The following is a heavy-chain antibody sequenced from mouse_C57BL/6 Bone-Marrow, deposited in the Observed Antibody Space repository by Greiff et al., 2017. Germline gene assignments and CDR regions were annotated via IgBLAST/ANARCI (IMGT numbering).Heavy chain of an antibody. CDR3: ARGGLRSYYFDY. D-gene: IGHD1-1*01. Sequence: QVQLQQPGAELVKPGASVKLSCKASGYTFTSYWMQWVKQRPGQGLEWIGEIDPSDSYTNYNQKFKGKATLTVDTSSSTAYMQLSSLTSEDSAVYYCARGGLRSYYFDYWGQGTTLTVSS. V-gene: IGHV1-50*01. CDR2: IDPSDSYT. CDR1: GYTFTSYW. J-gene: IGHJ2*01.